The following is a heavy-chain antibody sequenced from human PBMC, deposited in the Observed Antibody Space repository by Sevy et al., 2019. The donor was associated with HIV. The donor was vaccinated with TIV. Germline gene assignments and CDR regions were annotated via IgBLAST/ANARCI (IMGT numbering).Heavy chain of an antibody. J-gene: IGHJ6*02. D-gene: IGHD3-10*01. V-gene: IGHV1-69*13. CDR2: IIPIFGTA. Sequence: ASLKVSCKASGGTFSSYAISWVRQAPGQGLEWMGGIIPIFGTANYAQKFQGRVTITADESTSTAYMELSSLRSEDTAVYYCASHPTELLFVAENYGMDVWGQGTTVTVSS. CDR1: GGTFSSYA. CDR3: ASHPTELLFVAENYGMDV.